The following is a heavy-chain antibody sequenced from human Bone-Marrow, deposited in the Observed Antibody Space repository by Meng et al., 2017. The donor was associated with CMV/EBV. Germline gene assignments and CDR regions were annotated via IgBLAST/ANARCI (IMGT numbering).Heavy chain of an antibody. CDR1: GYTFTSHD. CDR3: ARRGYSNDWYPFDY. V-gene: IGHV1-8*03. CDR2: MNPYSGKT. J-gene: IGHJ4*02. D-gene: IGHD6-19*01. Sequence: ASGYTFTSHDINWVRQATGQGLEWIGWMNPYSGKTGYAEKFQGRVTITRNTSIRTAYLELSSLRSEDTAFYYCARRGYSNDWYPFDYWGQGTLVTVSS.